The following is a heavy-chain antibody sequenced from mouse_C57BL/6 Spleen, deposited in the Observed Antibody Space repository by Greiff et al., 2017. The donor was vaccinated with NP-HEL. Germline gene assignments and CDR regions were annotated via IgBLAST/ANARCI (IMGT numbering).Heavy chain of an antibody. CDR2: ISSGGDYI. D-gene: IGHD1-1*01. CDR1: GFTFSSYA. Sequence: EVNVVESGEGLVKPGGSLKLSCAASGFTFSSYAMSWVRQTPEKRLEWVAYISSGGDYIYYADTVKGRFTISRDNARNTLYLQMSSLKSEDTAMYYCTRPHYYGSSYYAMDYWGQGTSVTVSS. V-gene: IGHV5-9-1*02. J-gene: IGHJ4*01. CDR3: TRPHYYGSSYYAMDY.